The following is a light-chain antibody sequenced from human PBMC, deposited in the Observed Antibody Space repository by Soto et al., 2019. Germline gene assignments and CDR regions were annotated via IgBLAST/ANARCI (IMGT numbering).Light chain of an antibody. CDR2: AAS. CDR1: QGISSY. J-gene: IGKJ2*01. CDR3: QQLNSYPYT. Sequence: DIQLTQSPSFLSASVGDRVTITCRASQGISSYLAWSQQKPGKAPKLLIYAASTLQSGVRSRFSGSVSGTEFPLTISSLQPEDFATYYCQQLNSYPYTFGQGTKLEIK. V-gene: IGKV1-9*01.